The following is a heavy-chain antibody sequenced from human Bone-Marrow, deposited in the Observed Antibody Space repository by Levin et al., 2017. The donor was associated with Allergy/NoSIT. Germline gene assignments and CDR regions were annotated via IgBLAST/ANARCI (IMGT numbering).Heavy chain of an antibody. J-gene: IGHJ6*02. D-gene: IGHD6-13*01. Sequence: GGSLRLSCAASGFTFSSYSMNWVRQAPGKGLEWVSYISSSSSTIYYADSVKGRFTISRDNAKNSLYLQMNSLRAEDTAVYYCARDPSSSQGGEDVWGQGTTVTVSS. CDR3: ARDPSSSQGGEDV. CDR1: GFTFSSYS. V-gene: IGHV3-48*04. CDR2: ISSSSSTI.